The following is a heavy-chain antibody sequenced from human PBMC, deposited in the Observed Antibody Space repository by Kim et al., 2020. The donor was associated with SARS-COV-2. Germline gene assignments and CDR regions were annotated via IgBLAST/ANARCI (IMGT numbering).Heavy chain of an antibody. CDR3: ARDSSSWNYFDY. J-gene: IGHJ4*02. V-gene: IGHV3-66*01. D-gene: IGHD6-13*01. Sequence: YADSVKGRFTISRDKSKNTVYLQMNSLRAEDTAVYYCARDSSSWNYFDYWGQGTLVTVSS.